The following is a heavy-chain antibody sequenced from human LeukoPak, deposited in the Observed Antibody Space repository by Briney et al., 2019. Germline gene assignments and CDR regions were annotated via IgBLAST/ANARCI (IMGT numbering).Heavy chain of an antibody. J-gene: IGHJ4*02. CDR3: ARGVTEGVDS. CDR1: GYTFTSYD. D-gene: IGHD2-21*02. V-gene: IGHV1-8*01. Sequence: ASVKVSCKAFGYTFTSYDINWMRQAPGQGLEWMRWMSPNSGNTGYAQKFQGRVTMTRDISISTAYMDLSSLTSEDTAVYFCARGVTEGVDSWGQGTLVTVSS. CDR2: MSPNSGNT.